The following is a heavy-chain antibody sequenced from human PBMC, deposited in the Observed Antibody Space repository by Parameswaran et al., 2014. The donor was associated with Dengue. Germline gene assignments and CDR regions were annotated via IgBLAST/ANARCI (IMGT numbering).Heavy chain of an antibody. V-gene: IGHV4-59*01. J-gene: IGHJ6*02. CDR3: AREIQLWLQGYYYYGMDV. D-gene: IGHD5-18*01. CDR2: IYYSGST. Sequence: RWIRQPPGKGLEWIGYIYYSGSTNYNPSLKSRVTISVDTSKNQFSLKLSSVTAADTAVYYCAREIQLWLQGYYYYGMDVWGQGTTVTVSS.